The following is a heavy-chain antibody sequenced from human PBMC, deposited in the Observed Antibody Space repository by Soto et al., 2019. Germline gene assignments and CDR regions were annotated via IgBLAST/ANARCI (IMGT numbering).Heavy chain of an antibody. V-gene: IGHV3-48*01. CDR3: ARYHVTTGSLVDY. CDR2: ISNSGNSI. CDR1: GFTFSSYN. D-gene: IGHD3-9*01. J-gene: IGHJ4*02. Sequence: EVQLVESGGDLVQPGGSLRLSCAASGFTFSSYNMNWVRQAPGQGLEWLSYISNSGNSIYYADSVKGRFTISRDNAKNSLYLQMNSLRAEDTAVYYCARYHVTTGSLVDYWGQGTLVTVSS.